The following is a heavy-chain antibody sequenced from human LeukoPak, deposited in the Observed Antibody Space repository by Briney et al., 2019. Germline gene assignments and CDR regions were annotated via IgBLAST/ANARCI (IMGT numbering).Heavy chain of an antibody. J-gene: IGHJ4*02. CDR2: IIPIFGTA. D-gene: IGHD1-7*01. CDR1: GGTFSSYA. V-gene: IGHV1-69*05. CDR3: ARDGVGITGTTSHY. Sequence: GASVKVSCKASGGTFSSYAISWVRQAPGQGLEWMGGIIPIFGTANYAQKFQGRVTITTDESTSTAYMELSSLRSEDTAVYYCARDGVGITGTTSHYWGQGTLVTVSS.